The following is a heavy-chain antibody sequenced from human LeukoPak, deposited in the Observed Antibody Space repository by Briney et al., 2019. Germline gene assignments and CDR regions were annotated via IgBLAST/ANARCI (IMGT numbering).Heavy chain of an antibody. V-gene: IGHV4-30-2*01. CDR3: ARLGYSSGWYVWFGIDY. CDR1: GGSISSGGYY. D-gene: IGHD6-19*01. J-gene: IGHJ4*02. CDR2: IYHSGST. Sequence: PSQTLSLTCTVSGGSISSGGYYWSWIRQHPGKGLEWIGYIYHSGSTYYNPSLKSRVTISVDRSKNQFSLKLSSVTAADTAVYYCARLGYSSGWYVWFGIDYWGQGTLVTVSS.